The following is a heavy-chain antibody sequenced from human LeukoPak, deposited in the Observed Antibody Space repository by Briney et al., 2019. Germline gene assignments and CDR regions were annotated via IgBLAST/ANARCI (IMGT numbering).Heavy chain of an antibody. CDR2: IGGSGRST. J-gene: IGHJ4*02. V-gene: IGHV3-23*01. Sequence: GGSLRLSCAASGFTFSSHAMSWVRQAPGKGLEWVSTIGGSGRSTFYADSVKGRFTISRNNSKNTLYLQMNSLRAEDTAVYYCAKDLETINPIMGWGQGTLVTVSS. CDR1: GFTFSSHA. D-gene: IGHD3-16*01. CDR3: AKDLETINPIMG.